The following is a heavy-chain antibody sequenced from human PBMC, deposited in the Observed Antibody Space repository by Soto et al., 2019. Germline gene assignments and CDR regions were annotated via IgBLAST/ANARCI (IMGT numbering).Heavy chain of an antibody. J-gene: IGHJ6*02. D-gene: IGHD3-16*01. CDR3: ARGLNDLPRGRYYYYYGMDV. CDR2: ISYDGSNK. V-gene: IGHV3-30-3*01. Sequence: QVQLVESGGGVVQPGRYLRLSCAASGFTFSSYAMHWVRQAPGKGLEWVAVISYDGSNKYYADSVKGRFTISRDNSKNTLYLQMNSLSAEDTAVYYCARGLNDLPRGRYYYYYGMDVWGQGTTVTVSS. CDR1: GFTFSSYA.